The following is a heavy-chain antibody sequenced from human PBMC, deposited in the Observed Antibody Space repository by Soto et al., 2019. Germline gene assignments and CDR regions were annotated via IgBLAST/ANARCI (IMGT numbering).Heavy chain of an antibody. V-gene: IGHV4-4*07. CDR1: GGSISTYY. J-gene: IGHJ5*02. CDR2: IYGSGNT. CDR3: VRDTIYTPGWTDYRWIDP. D-gene: IGHD3-16*01. Sequence: ASETLSLTCTVSGGSISTYYWSWIRQPAGEGLEWIGRIYGSGNTNYSPSLRSRVTMSVDTSKNQFSLKLSSVTAADTAVYYCVRDTIYTPGWTDYRWIDPWGQGTLVTVSS.